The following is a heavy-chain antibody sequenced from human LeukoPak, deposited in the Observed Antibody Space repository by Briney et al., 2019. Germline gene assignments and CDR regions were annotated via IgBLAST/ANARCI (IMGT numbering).Heavy chain of an antibody. CDR3: ARAKVIRGVIADY. CDR1: GFTFSSYA. CDR2: ISGSGGST. V-gene: IGHV3-23*01. J-gene: IGHJ4*02. D-gene: IGHD3-10*01. Sequence: GGSLRLSCAASGFTFSSYAMSWVRQAPGKGLEWVSAISGSGGSTYYADSVKGRFTISRDNSKNTLYLQMNSLRVEDTAVYYCARAKVIRGVIADYWGQGTLVTVSS.